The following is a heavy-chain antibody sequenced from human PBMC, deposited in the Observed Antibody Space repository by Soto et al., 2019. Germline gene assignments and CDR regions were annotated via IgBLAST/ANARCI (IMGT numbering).Heavy chain of an antibody. V-gene: IGHV3-15*01. CDR1: GFTFNNAW. D-gene: IGHD4-17*01. Sequence: PGGSLRLSCAASGFTFNNAWMNWVRQAPGKGLEWVGRIKSKTDGGTTDYAAPVKGRFTISRDDSKDTLSLQMNSLETEDTAVYYCATVSDYGAYGPQFDHWGQGTLVTVSS. CDR2: IKSKTDGGTT. CDR3: ATVSDYGAYGPQFDH. J-gene: IGHJ4*02.